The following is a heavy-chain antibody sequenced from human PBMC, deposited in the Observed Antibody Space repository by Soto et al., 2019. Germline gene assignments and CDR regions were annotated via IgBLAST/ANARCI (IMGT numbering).Heavy chain of an antibody. D-gene: IGHD3-3*01. Sequence: QVQLVESGGGVVQPGRSLRLSCATSGFTFSSYGMYWVRQAPGKGLEWVAVIWYDGSDKYYADSVKGRFSISRDNSKNTLYLQLNSLRAEYTAVYYCARDRGLRYLEWSLDYWGQGTLVTVPS. CDR1: GFTFSSYG. J-gene: IGHJ4*02. V-gene: IGHV3-33*01. CDR3: ARDRGLRYLEWSLDY. CDR2: IWYDGSDK.